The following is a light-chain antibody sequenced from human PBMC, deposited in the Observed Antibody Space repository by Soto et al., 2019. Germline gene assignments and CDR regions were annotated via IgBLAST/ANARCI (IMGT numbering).Light chain of an antibody. V-gene: IGKV1-9*01. CDR3: QQYNNWWT. CDR1: QCISSY. Sequence: DIQLTQSPSFLSASVGDRVNITCRASQCISSYLAWYQQKPGKAPKLLIYAASTRATGIPARFSGSGSGTEFTLTISSLQSEDFAVYYCQQYNNWWTFGQGTKWIS. J-gene: IGKJ1*01. CDR2: AAS.